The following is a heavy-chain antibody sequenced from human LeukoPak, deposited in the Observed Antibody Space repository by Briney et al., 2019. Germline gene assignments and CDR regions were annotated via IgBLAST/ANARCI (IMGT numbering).Heavy chain of an antibody. V-gene: IGHV1-18*01. J-gene: IGHJ4*02. D-gene: IGHD3-10*01. CDR2: LNTYSGHT. CDR1: GYTFTTYG. CDR3: ARMRDSNAGNYFDY. Sequence: ASVKVSCKASGYTFTTYGISWVRQAPGQGLEWMGWLNTYSGHTNYAQKLQGRVTITTDTSTSTAYMELGSLRSDDSAVYYCARMRDSNAGNYFDYWGQGTLVTVSS.